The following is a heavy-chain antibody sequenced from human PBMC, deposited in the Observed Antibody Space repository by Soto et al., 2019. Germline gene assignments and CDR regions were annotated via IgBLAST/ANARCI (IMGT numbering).Heavy chain of an antibody. Sequence: PSETLSLTCAVYGGSFSGYYWSWIRQPPGKGLEWIGEINHSGSTNYNPSLKSRVTISVDTSKNQFSLKLSSVTAADTAVYYCATYYYGSARYFDYCGQRTLVTVSS. CDR1: GGSFSGYY. V-gene: IGHV4-34*01. CDR3: ATYYYGSARYFDY. CDR2: INHSGST. J-gene: IGHJ4*02. D-gene: IGHD3-10*01.